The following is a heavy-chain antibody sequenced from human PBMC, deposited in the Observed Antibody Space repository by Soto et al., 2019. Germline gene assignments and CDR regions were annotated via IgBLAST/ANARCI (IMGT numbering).Heavy chain of an antibody. Sequence: GGSLRLSCAASGFAFRNYAMSWVRQAPGKGLEWVSDISGNGGSTYDADSVKGRFTISRDNSENTLYLQMNNLRAEDTAVYYCAKEGGFWNGYYFDYWGQGIVVTVSS. D-gene: IGHD3-3*01. J-gene: IGHJ4*02. CDR3: AKEGGFWNGYYFDY. CDR1: GFAFRNYA. V-gene: IGHV3-23*01. CDR2: ISGNGGST.